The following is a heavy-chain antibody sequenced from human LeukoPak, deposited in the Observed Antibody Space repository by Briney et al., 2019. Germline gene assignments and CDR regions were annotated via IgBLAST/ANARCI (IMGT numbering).Heavy chain of an antibody. CDR1: GFTFDDYA. Sequence: GRSLRLSCAASGFTFDDYAMHWVRQAPGKGLEWVSGISWNSGSIGYADSVKGRFTISRDNAKNSLYLQMNSLRAEDTALYYCAKDMGYSSSSGYYGMDVWGQGTTVTGSS. CDR3: AKDMGYSSSSGYYGMDV. D-gene: IGHD6-6*01. V-gene: IGHV3-9*01. CDR2: ISWNSGSI. J-gene: IGHJ6*02.